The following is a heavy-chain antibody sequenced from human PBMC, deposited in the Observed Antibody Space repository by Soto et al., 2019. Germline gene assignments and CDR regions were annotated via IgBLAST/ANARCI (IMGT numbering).Heavy chain of an antibody. CDR2: IWHDGTKK. CDR1: GFTFNSFG. D-gene: IGHD2-8*01. V-gene: IGHV3-33*01. Sequence: QVQLVESGGAVVQPGTSLRLSCEASGFTFNSFGMHWVRQAPGKGLEWVAVIWHDGTKKSYVDSVKGRFTISRDNSKDTLYLRMNNLRAEDTAVYYCARTGLQIVQTTSYYYGLDVWGQGTTVTVSS. J-gene: IGHJ6*02. CDR3: ARTGLQIVQTTSYYYGLDV.